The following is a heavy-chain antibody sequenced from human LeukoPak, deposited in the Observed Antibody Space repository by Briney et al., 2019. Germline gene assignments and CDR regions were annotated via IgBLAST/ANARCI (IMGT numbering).Heavy chain of an antibody. CDR1: GFTFSDYY. D-gene: IGHD3-9*01. CDR2: ISSSGSTI. Sequence: GGSLRLSCAASGFTFSDYYMSWIRQAPGKGLEWVPYISSSGSTIYYADPVKGRFTISRDNAKNSLYLQMNSLRAEGTAVYYCATYYDILTGGGRAFDYWGQGTLVTVSS. J-gene: IGHJ4*02. CDR3: ATYYDILTGGGRAFDY. V-gene: IGHV3-11*01.